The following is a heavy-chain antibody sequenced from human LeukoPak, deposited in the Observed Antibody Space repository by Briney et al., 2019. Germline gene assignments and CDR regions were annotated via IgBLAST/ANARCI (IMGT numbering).Heavy chain of an antibody. V-gene: IGHV1-18*01. CDR2: ISAYNGNT. Sequence: ASVKVSCKASGYTFTSYGISWVRQAPGQGLEWMGWISAYNGNTNYAQKLQGRVTMTTDTSTSTAYMELSSLRSEDTAVYYCARVGVEMATMPTPYGMDVWGQGTTVTVSS. J-gene: IGHJ6*02. CDR3: ARVGVEMATMPTPYGMDV. CDR1: GYTFTSYG. D-gene: IGHD5-24*01.